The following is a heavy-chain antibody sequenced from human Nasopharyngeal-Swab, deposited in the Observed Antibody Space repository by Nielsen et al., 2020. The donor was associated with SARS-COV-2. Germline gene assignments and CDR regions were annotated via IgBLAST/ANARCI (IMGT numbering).Heavy chain of an antibody. CDR3: AKDGGNSPYYYYGMDV. D-gene: IGHD4-23*01. CDR1: GFTFSDYY. Sequence: GESLKISCAASGFTFSDYYMSWIRQAPGKGLEWVSYISSSGSTIYYADSVKGRFTISRDNSKNTLYLQMNSLRAEDTAVYYCAKDGGNSPYYYYGMDVWGQGTTVTVSS. V-gene: IGHV3-11*01. CDR2: ISSSGSTI. J-gene: IGHJ6*02.